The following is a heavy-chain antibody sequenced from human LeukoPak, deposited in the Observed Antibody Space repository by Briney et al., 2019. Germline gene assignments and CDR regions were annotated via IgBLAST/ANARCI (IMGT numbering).Heavy chain of an antibody. D-gene: IGHD4-23*01. J-gene: IGHJ4*02. V-gene: IGHV3-30*02. Sequence: GGSLRLSCAASGFTFSSYAMSWVRQAPGKGLEWVAFILYDGRYYADSVKGRFTISRDNSKNTLYLQMDSLRAEDTAVYYCAKDISGGNSETYIDYWGQGTLVAVSS. CDR1: GFTFSSYA. CDR2: ILYDGR. CDR3: AKDISGGNSETYIDY.